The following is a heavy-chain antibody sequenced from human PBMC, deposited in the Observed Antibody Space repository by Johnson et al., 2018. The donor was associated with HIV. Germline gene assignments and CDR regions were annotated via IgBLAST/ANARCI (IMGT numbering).Heavy chain of an antibody. V-gene: IGHV3-64*01. CDR2: ISSNGGST. CDR1: GFTFSSYA. D-gene: IGHD4-17*01. Sequence: VQLVESGGGLVQPGGSLRVSCAASGFTFSSYAMHWVRQAPGKGLEYVSAISSNGGSTYYANSVKGRFTISRDNSKNTLYLQMGSLRAEDMAVYYCVRESTATRVDAFDIWGQGTMVTVSS. CDR3: VRESTATRVDAFDI. J-gene: IGHJ3*02.